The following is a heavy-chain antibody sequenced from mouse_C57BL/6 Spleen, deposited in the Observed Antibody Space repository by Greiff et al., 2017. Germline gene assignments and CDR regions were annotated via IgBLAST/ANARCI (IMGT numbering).Heavy chain of an antibody. D-gene: IGHD1-1*01. J-gene: IGHJ1*03. CDR2: IYPRSGNT. Sequence: QVQLQQSGAELARPGASVKLSCKASGYTFTSYGISWVKQRTGQGLEWIGEIYPRSGNTYYNEKFKGKATLTADKSSSTAYMELRSLTSEDSAVYFCARSPFSITTVVATRWYLDVWGTGTTVTGAS. CDR3: ARSPFSITTVVATRWYLDV. CDR1: GYTFTSYG. V-gene: IGHV1-81*01.